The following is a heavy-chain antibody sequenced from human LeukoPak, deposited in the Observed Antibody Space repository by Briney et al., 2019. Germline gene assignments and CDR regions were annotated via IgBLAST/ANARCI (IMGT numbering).Heavy chain of an antibody. Sequence: SGPTLVKPTQTLTLTCTFSGFSLTTSGVGVGWIRQPPGKALEWLASIYWDDDKRYSPFLKTRLTITKDTSKNQVVLTMTNMDPVDTATYYCAHSPYYYYAIDVWGQGTTVTVSS. J-gene: IGHJ6*02. V-gene: IGHV2-5*02. CDR2: IYWDDDK. CDR3: AHSPYYYYAIDV. CDR1: GFSLTTSGVG.